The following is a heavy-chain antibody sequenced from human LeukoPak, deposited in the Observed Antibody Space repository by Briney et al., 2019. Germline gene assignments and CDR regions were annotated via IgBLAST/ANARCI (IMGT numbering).Heavy chain of an antibody. J-gene: IGHJ4*02. CDR3: AKPSGSYLPVLDY. CDR1: GFTFSSYG. D-gene: IGHD1-26*01. V-gene: IGHV3-30*02. Sequence: GGSLRLSCAASGFTFSSYGMPWVRQAPGKGREWVAFIRYDGSNKYYADSEKGRFTISRDNSKNTLYLQLNSLRAEDTAVYYCAKPSGSYLPVLDYWGQGTLVTVSS. CDR2: IRYDGSNK.